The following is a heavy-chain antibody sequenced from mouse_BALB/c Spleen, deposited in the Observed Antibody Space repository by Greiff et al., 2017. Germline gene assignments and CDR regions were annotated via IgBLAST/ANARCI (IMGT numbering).Heavy chain of an antibody. Sequence: VQLQESGAELVRPGTSVKVSCKASGYAFTNYLIEWVKQRPGQGLEWIGVINPGSGGTNYNEKFKGKATLTADKSSSTAYMQLSSLTSDDSAVYCCARWGNYFDYWGQGTTLTVSS. CDR1: GYAFTNYL. CDR2: INPGSGGT. V-gene: IGHV1-54*01. J-gene: IGHJ2*01. CDR3: ARWGNYFDY.